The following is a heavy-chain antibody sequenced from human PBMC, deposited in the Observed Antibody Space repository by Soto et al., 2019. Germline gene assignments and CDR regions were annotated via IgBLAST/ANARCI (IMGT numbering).Heavy chain of an antibody. V-gene: IGHV3-48*02. D-gene: IGHD2-15*01. CDR3: ARDRCYDGTCYSASDS. CDR2: ISTTSFTI. Sequence: GGSLRLSCAASGFSFSTYNMDWVRQAPGRGPEGIAYISTTSFTIYYADSVKVRFTISRDNDRNSLYLEMNSLRDEDTAVYYCARDRCYDGTCYSASDSWGQGTLVTVSS. CDR1: GFSFSTYN. J-gene: IGHJ5*01.